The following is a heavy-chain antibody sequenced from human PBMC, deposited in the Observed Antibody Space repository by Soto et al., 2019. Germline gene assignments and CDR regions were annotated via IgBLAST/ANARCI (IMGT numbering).Heavy chain of an antibody. CDR3: AMVQITYEDFLSALPWYFYH. CDR1: GGSVSSGSYY. CDR2: IYYSGST. Sequence: QVQLQESGPGLVKPSETLSLTCTVSGGSVSSGSYYWSWIRQPPGKGLEWIGYIYYSGSTNYNPSLKGRVNIAVNTSKNPFSPMLSSGTAADSAVYFCAMVQITYEDFLSALPWYFYHWGQGTLVTVSS. D-gene: IGHD3-3*01. J-gene: IGHJ4*02. V-gene: IGHV4-61*01.